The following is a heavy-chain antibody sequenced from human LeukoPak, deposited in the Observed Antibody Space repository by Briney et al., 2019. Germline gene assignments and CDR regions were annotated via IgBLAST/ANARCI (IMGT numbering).Heavy chain of an antibody. CDR2: FDPEDGET. CDR1: GFGLSVLS. D-gene: IGHD3-10*01. Sequence: GASVKVSCKISGFGLSVLSIHWMRQAPGKGLEWMGGFDPEDGETIYAQKFQGRVTMTEDTSTDTAYMELSSLRSEDTAVYYCATVVQGHYYGSGSSPPPTWGQGTLVTVSS. CDR3: ATVVQGHYYGSGSSPPPT. V-gene: IGHV1-24*01. J-gene: IGHJ5*02.